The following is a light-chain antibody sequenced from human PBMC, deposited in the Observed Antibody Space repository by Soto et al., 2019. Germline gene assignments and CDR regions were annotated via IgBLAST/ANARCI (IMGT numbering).Light chain of an antibody. V-gene: IGKV1-39*01. CDR2: AAS. J-gene: IGKJ4*01. Sequence: DIQMTQSPSSLSASVGDRVTITCRASQSISSYLNWYQQKPGKAPKLLIYAASSLQSGVPSRFSGSGSGTDFNLTISSLQPEDFATYYWQQSYSTLLTFGGGTKVEIK. CDR1: QSISSY. CDR3: QQSYSTLLT.